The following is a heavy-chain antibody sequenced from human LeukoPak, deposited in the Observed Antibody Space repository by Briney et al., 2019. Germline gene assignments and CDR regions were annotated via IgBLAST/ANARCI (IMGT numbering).Heavy chain of an antibody. CDR2: ISAYNSNT. J-gene: IGHJ4*02. D-gene: IGHD3-22*01. CDR1: GYTFTSYG. V-gene: IGHV1-18*01. Sequence: GASVKVSCKASGYTFTSYGISWVRQAPGQGLEWMGWISAYNSNTNYAQKLQGRVTMTTDTSTSTAYMELRSLRSDDTAVYYCARDLGYDSSGYYPDYWGQGTLVTVSS. CDR3: ARDLGYDSSGYYPDY.